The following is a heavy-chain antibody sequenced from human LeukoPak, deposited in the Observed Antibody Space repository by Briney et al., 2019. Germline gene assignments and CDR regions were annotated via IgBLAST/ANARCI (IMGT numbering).Heavy chain of an antibody. J-gene: IGHJ4*01. Sequence: SETLSLTCNVSGVSISSSSYYWGWIRQPPGKGLEWIGSIYSSGSTYYNSSLKSRVTISIDTSKNRVSLKMSSVTAADTAVYYCAKSGGYGLIDYWGQGTLVTVSS. V-gene: IGHV4-39*01. D-gene: IGHD6-25*01. CDR2: IYSSGST. CDR1: GVSISSSSYY. CDR3: AKSGGYGLIDY.